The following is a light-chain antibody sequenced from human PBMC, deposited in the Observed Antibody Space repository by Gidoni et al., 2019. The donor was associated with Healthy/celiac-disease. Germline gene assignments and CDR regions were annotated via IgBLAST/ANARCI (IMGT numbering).Light chain of an antibody. V-gene: IGKV3-11*01. Sequence: EIVLTQSPATLSLSPGERATLSCRASQSVSSYLACYQQKPGQAPRLLIYAASNRATGIPARFSGSGSGTDFTLTISSPEPEDFAVYYCQQRSNWYTFGQGTKLEIK. CDR2: AAS. CDR3: QQRSNWYT. J-gene: IGKJ2*01. CDR1: QSVSSY.